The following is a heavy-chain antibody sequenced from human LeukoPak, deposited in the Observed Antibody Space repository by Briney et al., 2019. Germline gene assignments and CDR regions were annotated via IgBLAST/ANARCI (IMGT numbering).Heavy chain of an antibody. Sequence: ASVKVSCKASTYTFTNYYMHWVRQAPGQGLEWMGIINPTGGSTGYAQKFQDRFTMTRDTSTSTVYMELSSLRSEDTAVYYCARTPLAGTGYFDYWGQGTLVTVSS. J-gene: IGHJ4*02. CDR3: ARTPLAGTGYFDY. V-gene: IGHV1-46*01. D-gene: IGHD6-19*01. CDR1: TYTFTNYY. CDR2: INPTGGST.